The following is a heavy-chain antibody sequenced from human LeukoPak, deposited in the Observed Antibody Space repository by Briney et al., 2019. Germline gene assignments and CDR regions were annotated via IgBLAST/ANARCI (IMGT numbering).Heavy chain of an antibody. D-gene: IGHD2-8*02. CDR1: GGSISSYY. J-gene: IGHJ4*02. CDR3: ARESRTGEGY. Sequence: SETLSLTCTVSGGSISSYYWSWIRQPPGKGLEWIGYIYYSGSTNYNPSLKSRVTISVDTSKNQFSLKLSSVTAADTAVYYCARESRTGEGYWGQGTLVTVSS. V-gene: IGHV4-59*01. CDR2: IYYSGST.